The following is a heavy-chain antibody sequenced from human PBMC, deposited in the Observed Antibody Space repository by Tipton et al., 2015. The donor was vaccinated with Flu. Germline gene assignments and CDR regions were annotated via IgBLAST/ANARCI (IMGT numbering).Heavy chain of an antibody. Sequence: QLVQSGAEVKKPGASVKVSCKASGYTFTGYYMHWVRQAPGQGLEWMGWINPNSGGTNYAQKFQGRVTMTRDTSISTAYMELSRLRSDDPAVFYCARDGGGSLQGTMDDYWGQGTLVTVSS. D-gene: IGHD3-16*01. CDR1: GYTFTGYY. CDR3: ARDGGGSLQGTMDDY. V-gene: IGHV1-2*02. CDR2: INPNSGGT. J-gene: IGHJ4*02.